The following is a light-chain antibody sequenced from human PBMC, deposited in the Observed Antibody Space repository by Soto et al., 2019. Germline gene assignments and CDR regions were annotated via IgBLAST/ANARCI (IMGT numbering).Light chain of an antibody. Sequence: EIVLTQSPGTLSLSPGERATLSCRASQSVSSSYLAWYQQKPGQAPRLLIYGAASRATGIPARFSGSGSGTDFTLTISSLQPEDFAADYCQQYDSSPQTFGQGTKVDI. CDR1: QSVSSSY. CDR2: GAA. V-gene: IGKV3-20*01. CDR3: QQYDSSPQT. J-gene: IGKJ1*01.